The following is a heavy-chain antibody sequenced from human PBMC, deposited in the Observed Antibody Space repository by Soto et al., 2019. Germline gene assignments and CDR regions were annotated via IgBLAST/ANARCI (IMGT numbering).Heavy chain of an antibody. CDR3: ARGLFPYGSGSYYNLHGMDV. CDR1: GGTFSSYA. V-gene: IGHV1-69*06. Sequence: GASVKVSCKASGGTFSSYAISWVRQAPGQGLEWMGGIIPIFGTANYAQKFQGRVTITADKSTSTAYMELSSLRSEDTAVYYCARGLFPYGSGSYYNLHGMDVWGQGTTVTVSS. D-gene: IGHD3-10*01. J-gene: IGHJ6*02. CDR2: IIPIFGTA.